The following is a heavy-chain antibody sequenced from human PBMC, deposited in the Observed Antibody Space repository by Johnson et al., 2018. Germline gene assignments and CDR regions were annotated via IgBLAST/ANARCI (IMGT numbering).Heavy chain of an antibody. CDR3: AKNLPPPTGITMVRGVIMAGAFDS. V-gene: IGHV3-33*06. CDR2: IWYDGSNK. D-gene: IGHD3-10*01. Sequence: QVQLVESGGGLVKPGGSXRLSCAASGFTFSSYGMHWVRQAPGKGLEWVAVIWYDGSNKYYADSVKGRFTISRATSNNTLYLQLNSLRAADTAVYYCAKNLPPPTGITMVRGVIMAGAFDSWGQGTMVTVSS. CDR1: GFTFSSYG. J-gene: IGHJ3*02.